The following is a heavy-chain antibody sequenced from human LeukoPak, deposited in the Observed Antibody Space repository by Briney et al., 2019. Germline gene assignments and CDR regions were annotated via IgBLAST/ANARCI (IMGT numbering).Heavy chain of an antibody. V-gene: IGHV3-23*01. D-gene: IGHD1-7*01. CDR3: ARRTGTTFPHYYYYYMDV. CDR1: GFTFSNYA. Sequence: GGSLRLSCAASGFTFSNYAMSWVRQAPGKGLEWVSAISGTGDATWYPDSVKGRFTISRDKSKNTLYLQMNNLRAEDTAVYYCARRTGTTFPHYYYYYMDVWGKGTTVTVSS. J-gene: IGHJ6*03. CDR2: ISGTGDAT.